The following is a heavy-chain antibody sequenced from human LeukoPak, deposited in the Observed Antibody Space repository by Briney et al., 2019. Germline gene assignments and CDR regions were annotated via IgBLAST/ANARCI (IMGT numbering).Heavy chain of an antibody. CDR2: IIPIFGTA. CDR3: ARAWYWVGITDAFDI. V-gene: IGHV1-69*13. Sequence: SVKVSCKASGGTFSSYAISWVRQAPGQGLEWMGGIIPIFGTANYAQKFQGRVTITADESTSTAYMELSSLRSEDTAVYYRARAWYWVGITDAFDIWGQGTMVTVSS. D-gene: IGHD2-8*02. CDR1: GGTFSSYA. J-gene: IGHJ3*02.